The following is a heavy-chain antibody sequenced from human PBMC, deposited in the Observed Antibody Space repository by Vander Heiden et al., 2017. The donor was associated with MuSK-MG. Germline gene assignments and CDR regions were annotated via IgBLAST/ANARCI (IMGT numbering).Heavy chain of an antibody. CDR2: ISYDGSNK. Sequence: QVQLVESGGGVVQPGRSLRLSCAASGFPFSSYGMHWVRQAPGKGLEWVAVISYDGSNKYYADSVKGRFTISRDNSKNTLYLQMNSLRAEDTAVYYCAKDQTTVVTYFDYWGQGTLVTVSS. CDR3: AKDQTTVVTYFDY. J-gene: IGHJ4*02. V-gene: IGHV3-30*18. D-gene: IGHD4-17*01. CDR1: GFPFSSYG.